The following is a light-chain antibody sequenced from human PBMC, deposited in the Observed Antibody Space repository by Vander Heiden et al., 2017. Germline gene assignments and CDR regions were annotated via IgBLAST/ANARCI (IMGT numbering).Light chain of an antibody. CDR1: SSDVGRYAY. Sequence: QSPLTQPPSASGSPGQSVTISCTGTSSDVGRYAYVSWYQQHPGKAPKVMIYEVNKRPSGVPDRFSGSKSGNTASLTVSGLQADDEADYYCSSYAGSDNYVFGTGTKVSVL. CDR2: EVN. CDR3: SSYAGSDNYV. V-gene: IGLV2-8*01. J-gene: IGLJ1*01.